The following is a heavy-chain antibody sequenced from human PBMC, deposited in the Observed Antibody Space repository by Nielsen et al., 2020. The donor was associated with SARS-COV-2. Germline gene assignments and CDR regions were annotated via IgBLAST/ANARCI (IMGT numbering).Heavy chain of an antibody. J-gene: IGHJ3*02. V-gene: IGHV3-11*05. D-gene: IGHD3-22*01. CDR3: ARVWYYDSSGYWSAFDI. CDR2: ISSSSSYT. Sequence: GGSLRLSYAASGFTFSDYYMSWIRQAPGKGLEWVSYISSSSSYTNYADSVKGRFTISRDNSKNTLYLQMNSLRAEDTAVYYCARVWYYDSSGYWSAFDIWGQGTMVTVSS. CDR1: GFTFSDYY.